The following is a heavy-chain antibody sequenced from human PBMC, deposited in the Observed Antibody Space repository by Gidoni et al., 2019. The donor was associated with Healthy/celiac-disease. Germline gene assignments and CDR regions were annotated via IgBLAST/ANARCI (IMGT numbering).Heavy chain of an antibody. CDR3: ARRIGYCSSTSCAWRWFDP. CDR2: IYYSGST. CDR1: GGSISNSRYY. Sequence: QLQLQESGPGLVKPSETLSLTCTVSGGSISNSRYYWGWIRQPPGKGLEWIGSIYYSGSTYYNPSLKSRVTISVDTSKNQFSLKLSSVTAADTAVYYCARRIGYCSSTSCAWRWFDPWGQGTLVTVSS. V-gene: IGHV4-39*01. D-gene: IGHD2-2*01. J-gene: IGHJ5*02.